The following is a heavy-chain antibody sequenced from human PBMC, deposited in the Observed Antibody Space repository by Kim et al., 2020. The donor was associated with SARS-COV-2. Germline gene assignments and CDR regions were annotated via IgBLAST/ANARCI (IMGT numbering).Heavy chain of an antibody. CDR3: AQSLGGEYSYGYNWFDP. Sequence: SETLSLTCTVSGGSISSYYWSWIRQPPGKGLEWIGYIYYSGSTNYNPSLKSRVTISVDTSKNQFSLKLSSVTAADTAVYYCAQSLGGEYSYGYNWFDPWGQGTLVTVSS. CDR1: GGSISSYY. CDR2: IYYSGST. D-gene: IGHD5-18*01. J-gene: IGHJ5*02. V-gene: IGHV4-59*01.